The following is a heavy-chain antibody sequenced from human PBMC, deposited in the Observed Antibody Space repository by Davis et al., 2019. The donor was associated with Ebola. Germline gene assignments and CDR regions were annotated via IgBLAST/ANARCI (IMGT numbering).Heavy chain of an antibody. J-gene: IGHJ4*02. D-gene: IGHD6-19*01. CDR2: ISWNSDHI. Sequence: SLKISCAASGFTFDDFTMHWVRQAPGKGLDWVSGISWNSDHIDYAASVKGRFTISRDNADNSLYLQMNSLRPEDTAFYYCTRSSGWYSGIDYWGQGALVTVSS. CDR1: GFTFDDFT. V-gene: IGHV3-9*01. CDR3: TRSSGWYSGIDY.